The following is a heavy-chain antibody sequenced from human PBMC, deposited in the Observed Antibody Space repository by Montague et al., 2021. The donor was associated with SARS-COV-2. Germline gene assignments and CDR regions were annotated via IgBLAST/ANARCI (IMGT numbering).Heavy chain of an antibody. CDR2: INHSGST. D-gene: IGHD4-17*01. CDR1: GGSFSGYY. J-gene: IGHJ4*02. CDR3: ARGRVRFLY. V-gene: IGHV4-34*01. Sequence: SETLSLTCAVYGGSFSGYYWSWIRQPPGKGLEWIGEINHSGSTNYNPSLKSRVTISVDTSKNQFSLRLSSVTAADTAVYYCARGRVRFLYWGQGTLVTVSS.